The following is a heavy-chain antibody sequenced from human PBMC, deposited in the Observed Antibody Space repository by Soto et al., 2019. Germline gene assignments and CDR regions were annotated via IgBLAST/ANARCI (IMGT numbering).Heavy chain of an antibody. CDR3: AREGYGGNSGPFDY. Sequence: EVQLVESGGGLIQPGGSLRLSCAASGFTVSSNYMSWVRQAPGKGLEWVSVIYSGGSTYYADSVKGRFTISRDNSKNTLYLQMNSLRAEDTAVYYCAREGYGGNSGPFDYWGQGTLVTVSS. V-gene: IGHV3-53*01. CDR2: IYSGGST. D-gene: IGHD4-17*01. CDR1: GFTVSSNY. J-gene: IGHJ4*02.